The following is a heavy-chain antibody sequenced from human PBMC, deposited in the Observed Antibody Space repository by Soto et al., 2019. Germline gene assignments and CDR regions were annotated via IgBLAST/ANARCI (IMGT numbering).Heavy chain of an antibody. CDR3: ARVPSDFWSGYYSRYFYY. D-gene: IGHD3-3*01. V-gene: IGHV4-59*01. CDR1: GGSISSYY. CDR2: IYYSGST. Sequence: QVQLQESGPGLVKPSETLSLTCTVSGGSISSYYWSWIRQPPGKGLEWIGYIYYSGSTNYNPSLKSRVTISVDTSKNHFSLKLSSVTAADTAVYYCARVPSDFWSGYYSRYFYYWGQGTLVTVSS. J-gene: IGHJ4*02.